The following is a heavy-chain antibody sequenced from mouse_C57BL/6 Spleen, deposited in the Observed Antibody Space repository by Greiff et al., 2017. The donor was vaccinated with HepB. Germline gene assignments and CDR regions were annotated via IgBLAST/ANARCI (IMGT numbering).Heavy chain of an antibody. V-gene: IGHV1-55*01. J-gene: IGHJ2*01. Sequence: QVQLQHPGAELVKPGASVKMSCKASGYTFTSYWITWVKQRPGQGLEWIGDIYPGSGSTNYNEKFKSKATLTVDTSSSTAYMQLSSLTSEDSAVYYCARKRITGYYFDYWGQGTTLTVSS. CDR1: GYTFTSYW. CDR3: ARKRITGYYFDY. CDR2: IYPGSGST. D-gene: IGHD4-1*01.